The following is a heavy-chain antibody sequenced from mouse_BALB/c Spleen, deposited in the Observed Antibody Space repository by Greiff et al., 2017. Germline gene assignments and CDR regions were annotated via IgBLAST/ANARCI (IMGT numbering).Heavy chain of an antibody. J-gene: IGHJ4*01. Sequence: VQLQQSGPELVKPGASVKMSCKASGYTFTSYYIHWVKQRPGQGLEWIGWIYPGDGSTKYNEKFKGKTTLTADKSSSTAYMSLSSLTSEDSAIYFCARRDYGNYGAMDYWGQGTSVTVSS. CDR2: IYPGDGST. D-gene: IGHD2-1*01. V-gene: IGHV1S56*01. CDR1: GYTFTSYY. CDR3: ARRDYGNYGAMDY.